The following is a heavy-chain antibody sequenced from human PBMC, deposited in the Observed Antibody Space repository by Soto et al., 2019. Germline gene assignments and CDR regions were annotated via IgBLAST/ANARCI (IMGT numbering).Heavy chain of an antibody. CDR1: GLTFTRYA. CDR2: ISYDGSNK. J-gene: IGHJ5*02. Sequence: GGSLRLSCAASGLTFTRYAMHWVRQAPGKGLEWVAVISYDGSNKYYADSVKGRFTISRDNSKSTLYLQMNSLRAEDTAVYYCAKDKVSYSTGNYFDWPQGWFDPWGQGTLVTVSS. V-gene: IGHV3-30*18. D-gene: IGHD3-9*01. CDR3: AKDKVSYSTGNYFDWPQGWFDP.